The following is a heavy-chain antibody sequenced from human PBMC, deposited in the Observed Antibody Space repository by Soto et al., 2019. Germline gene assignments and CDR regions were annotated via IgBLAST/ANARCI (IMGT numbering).Heavy chain of an antibody. J-gene: IGHJ3*02. Sequence: QVQLVQSGAEVKKPGASVKVSCKASGYTFTSYDINWVRQATGQGLEWMGWMNPNSGNTGYAQKYQGRVTMTRNTSIRTGYMELSSLRSEDTAVYYCARGINYYDSGVDAFDIWGQGTMVTVSS. CDR2: MNPNSGNT. V-gene: IGHV1-8*01. CDR1: GYTFTSYD. D-gene: IGHD3-10*01. CDR3: ARGINYYDSGVDAFDI.